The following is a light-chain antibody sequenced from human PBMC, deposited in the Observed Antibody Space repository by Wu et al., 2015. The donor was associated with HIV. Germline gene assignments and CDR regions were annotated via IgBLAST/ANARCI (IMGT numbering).Light chain of an antibody. CDR2: DAS. Sequence: DIVLTQFPVTLSLSPGERGTLSCRASQSVSTNLAWYQQKPGQAPRLLMYDASSRATGIPARFSGSGSGTDFTLSISSLEPEDFAVYYCQQFGDWPLTFGQGTRLEIK. J-gene: IGKJ5*01. CDR1: QSVSTN. V-gene: IGKV3-11*01. CDR3: QQFGDWPLT.